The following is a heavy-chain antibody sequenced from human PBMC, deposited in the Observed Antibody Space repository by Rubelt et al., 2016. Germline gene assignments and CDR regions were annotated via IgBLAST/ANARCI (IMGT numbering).Heavy chain of an antibody. CDR2: IYYSGST. CDR3: ARKGFESGSYFDY. Sequence: QVQLQESGPGLVKPSETLSLTCTVSGGSVSSGSYYWSWIRQPPGKGLEWIGYIYYSGSTNYNPSLKSLVTISVDTSKNQFSLKLSSVTAADTAVYYCARKGFESGSYFDYWGQGTLVTVSS. V-gene: IGHV4-61*01. J-gene: IGHJ4*02. D-gene: IGHD1-26*01. CDR1: GGSVSSGSYY.